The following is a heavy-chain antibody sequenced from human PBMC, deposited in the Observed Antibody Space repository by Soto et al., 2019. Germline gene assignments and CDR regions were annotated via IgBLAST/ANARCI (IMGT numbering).Heavy chain of an antibody. CDR3: ARVYSSSWYVWFDP. J-gene: IGHJ5*02. V-gene: IGHV4-34*01. CDR1: GGSFSGYY. D-gene: IGHD6-13*01. Sequence: PSETLSLTCAVYGGSFSGYYWSWIRQPPGKGLEWIGEINHSGSTNYNPSLKSRVTISVDTSKNQFSLKLSSVTAADTAVYYCARVYSSSWYVWFDPWGQGTLVTVS. CDR2: INHSGST.